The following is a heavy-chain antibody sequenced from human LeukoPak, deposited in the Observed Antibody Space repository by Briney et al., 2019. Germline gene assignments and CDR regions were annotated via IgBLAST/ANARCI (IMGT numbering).Heavy chain of an antibody. V-gene: IGHV3-21*01. D-gene: IGHD3-9*01. CDR1: GFTFSSYS. Sequence: PGGSLRLSCAASGFTFSSYSMTWVRQAPGKGLEWVSSISSSSSYIYYADSVKGRFTISRDNAKNSLYLQMNSLRAEDTAVYYCARDRYDILTGYYLEDYWGQGTLVTVSS. J-gene: IGHJ4*02. CDR2: ISSSSSYI. CDR3: ARDRYDILTGYYLEDY.